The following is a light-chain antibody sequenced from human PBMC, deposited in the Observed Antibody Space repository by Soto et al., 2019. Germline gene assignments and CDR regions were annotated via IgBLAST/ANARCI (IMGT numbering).Light chain of an antibody. V-gene: IGLV2-14*01. CDR1: SSDVGSYNY. CDR2: EVS. CDR3: SSYTSISTRV. J-gene: IGLJ3*02. Sequence: QSALTQPASVSGSPGQSITISCTGTSSDVGSYNYVSWYQQHPGKAPKIMIYEVSNRPSGVSNRFSGSKSGNTASLTISGLQAEDEANSYCSSYTSISTRVFDGGTQLTVL.